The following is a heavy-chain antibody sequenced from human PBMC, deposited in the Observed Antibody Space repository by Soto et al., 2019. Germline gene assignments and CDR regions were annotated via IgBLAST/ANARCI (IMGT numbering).Heavy chain of an antibody. CDR2: IYHSGST. D-gene: IGHD5-12*01. CDR1: SGSFSSSKW. Sequence: QVQLQESGPGLVKPSGTLSLTCAVSSGSFSSSKWWSWVRQPPGKGLEWIGEIYHSGSTHYNPSLKSRVTISVDKSKNQFSLKLSSVTAADTAAYYCACGYDYYYYMDVWGEGTTVTVSS. V-gene: IGHV4-4*02. J-gene: IGHJ6*03. CDR3: ACGYDYYYYMDV.